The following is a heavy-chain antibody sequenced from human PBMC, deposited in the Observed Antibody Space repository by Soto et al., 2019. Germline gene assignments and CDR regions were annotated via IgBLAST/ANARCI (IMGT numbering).Heavy chain of an antibody. D-gene: IGHD1-26*01. CDR2: ISSSSSYI. Sequence: GGSLRLSCAASGFTFSSYSMNWVRQAPGKGLEWVSSISSSSSYIYYADSVKGRFTISRDNAKNSLYLQMNSLRAEDTAVYYCAREGSYAEYYYYGMDVWGQGTTVTVSS. CDR1: GFTFSSYS. V-gene: IGHV3-21*01. J-gene: IGHJ6*02. CDR3: AREGSYAEYYYYGMDV.